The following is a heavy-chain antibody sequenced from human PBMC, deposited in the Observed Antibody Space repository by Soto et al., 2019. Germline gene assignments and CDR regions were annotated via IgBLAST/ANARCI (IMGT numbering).Heavy chain of an antibody. CDR3: ARFVVVVAATQGWLDP. V-gene: IGHV1-18*01. D-gene: IGHD2-15*01. CDR2: ISAYNGNT. CDR1: GYTFTSYG. Sequence: GASVKVSCKASGYTFTSYGISWVRQAPGQGLEWMGWISAYNGNTNYAQKLQGRVNMTTDTSTSTAYMELRSLRSDDTAVYYCARFVVVVAATQGWLDPWGQGTLVTVSS. J-gene: IGHJ5*02.